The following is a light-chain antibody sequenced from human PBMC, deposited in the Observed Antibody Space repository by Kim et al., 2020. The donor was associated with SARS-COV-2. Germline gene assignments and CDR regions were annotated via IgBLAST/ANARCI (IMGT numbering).Light chain of an antibody. Sequence: QSVLTQPPSASGTPGQRVTVSCSRSSSNIGSNTVNWYQQLPGTAPKLLIYSNDRRPSGVPDRFSGSKSGTSASLAISGLQSEDEADYYCAAWDDSLNAWLFGGGTQLTVL. V-gene: IGLV1-44*01. CDR2: SND. CDR3: AAWDDSLNAWL. J-gene: IGLJ3*02. CDR1: SSNIGSNT.